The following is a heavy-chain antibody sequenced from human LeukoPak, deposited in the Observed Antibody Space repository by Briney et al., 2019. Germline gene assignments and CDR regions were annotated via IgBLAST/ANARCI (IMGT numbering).Heavy chain of an antibody. D-gene: IGHD3-3*01. J-gene: IGHJ4*02. CDR2: INHSGST. CDR3: ASRGHDFWSGYYDY. CDR1: GGSFSGYY. V-gene: IGHV4-34*01. Sequence: SETLSLTCAVYGGSFSGYYWSWIRQPPGKGLEWIGEINHSGSTNYDPSLKSRVTISVDTSKNQFSLKLSSVTAADTAVYYCASRGHDFWSGYYDYWGQGTLVTVSS.